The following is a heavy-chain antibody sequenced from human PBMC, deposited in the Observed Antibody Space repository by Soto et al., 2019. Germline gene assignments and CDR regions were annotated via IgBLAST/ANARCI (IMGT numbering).Heavy chain of an antibody. V-gene: IGHV4-31*03. CDR3: ARSWSSNLFFDS. D-gene: IGHD6-13*01. CDR1: GGSISSGGSY. J-gene: IGHJ4*02. Sequence: QVQLQESGPGLVKPSQTLSLACPVSGGSISSGGSYWSWLRQHPGKGLEFIGYISHSGITYYNPSLKSRLNISLDTSKKQFSLNLKSVTAADSAVYYCARSWSSNLFFDSWGQGTLVTVSP. CDR2: ISHSGIT.